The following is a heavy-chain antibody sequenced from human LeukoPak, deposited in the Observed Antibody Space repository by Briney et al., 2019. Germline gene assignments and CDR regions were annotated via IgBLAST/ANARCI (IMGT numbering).Heavy chain of an antibody. CDR2: IKQDGSEK. CDR3: ARISSKGTVRGLITKKNYYYYYMDV. D-gene: IGHD3-10*01. J-gene: IGHJ6*03. Sequence: GGSLRLSCAASGFTFRSYWMSWVRQAPGKGLEWVANIKQDGSEKYYVDSVKGRFTISRDNAKNSLYLQMNSLRAEDTAVYYCARISSKGTVRGLITKKNYYYYYMDVWGKGTTVTISS. CDR1: GFTFRSYW. V-gene: IGHV3-7*01.